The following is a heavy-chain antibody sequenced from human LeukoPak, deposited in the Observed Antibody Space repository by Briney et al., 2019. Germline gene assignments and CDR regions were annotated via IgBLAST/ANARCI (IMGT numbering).Heavy chain of an antibody. J-gene: IGHJ6*02. Sequence: GRSLRLSCAASGFTFSSYAMHWVRQAPGKGLEWVAVISHDGSNKYYADSVKGRFTISRDNSKNTLYLQMNSLRAEDTAVYYCARDQRIWSGGYYGMDVWGQGTTVTVSS. CDR3: ARDQRIWSGGYYGMDV. CDR2: ISHDGSNK. V-gene: IGHV3-30-3*01. D-gene: IGHD3-3*01. CDR1: GFTFSSYA.